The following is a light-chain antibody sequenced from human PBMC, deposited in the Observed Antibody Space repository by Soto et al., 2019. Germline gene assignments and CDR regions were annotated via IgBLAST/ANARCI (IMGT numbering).Light chain of an antibody. V-gene: IGLV2-14*01. CDR1: SSDVGGYKF. Sequence: LTQPASVSGSPGQSITISCTGTSSDVGGYKFVSWFQQYPGKAPKLMMYEVSYRPSGVSNRFSGSKSGNTASLTISGLRAEDEADYYCSSLTTNTTVVFGGGTKVTVL. J-gene: IGLJ2*01. CDR2: EVS. CDR3: SSLTTNTTVV.